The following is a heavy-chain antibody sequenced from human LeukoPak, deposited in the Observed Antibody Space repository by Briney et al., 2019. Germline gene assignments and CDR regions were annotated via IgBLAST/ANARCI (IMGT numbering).Heavy chain of an antibody. V-gene: IGHV7-4-1*02. Sequence: ASVKVSCKASGYTFTTYPRNWVRQAPGQGLEWMGWINTNTGNPTYAQGFTGRFVFSLDTSVSTAYLQISSLKADDTAVYYCARDPYTSSSWYRGRANNWFDPWGQGTLVTVSS. D-gene: IGHD6-13*01. J-gene: IGHJ5*02. CDR3: ARDPYTSSSWYRGRANNWFDP. CDR1: GYTFTTYP. CDR2: INTNTGNP.